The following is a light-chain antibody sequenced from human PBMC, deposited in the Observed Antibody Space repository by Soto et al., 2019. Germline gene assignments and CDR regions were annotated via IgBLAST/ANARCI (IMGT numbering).Light chain of an antibody. CDR2: DVS. CDR1: GSDIGGYNY. J-gene: IGLJ2*01. V-gene: IGLV2-14*03. Sequence: QSALTQPASVSGSPGQSITISCTGTGSDIGGYNYVSWYQQHPGKAPKLMIYDVSNRPSGISNRFSGSKSGNTASLTISGLKAADEADYYCSSYTSTSTRVFGGGTKVTVL. CDR3: SSYTSTSTRV.